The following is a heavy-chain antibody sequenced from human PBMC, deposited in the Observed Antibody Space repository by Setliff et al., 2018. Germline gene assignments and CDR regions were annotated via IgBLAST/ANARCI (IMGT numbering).Heavy chain of an antibody. V-gene: IGHV1-2*02. Sequence: ASVKVSCKASGYTFTGYSIHWVRQAPGQGLEWMGWITPNSGGTNYAQKFKGRVTMTRDTSTSTVYMEFSSLRSDDTAIYYCARGGVAAAGRKGVFEHWGQGSLVTAPQ. J-gene: IGHJ4*02. CDR1: GYTFTGYS. CDR2: ITPNSGGT. D-gene: IGHD6-13*01. CDR3: ARGGVAAAGRKGVFEH.